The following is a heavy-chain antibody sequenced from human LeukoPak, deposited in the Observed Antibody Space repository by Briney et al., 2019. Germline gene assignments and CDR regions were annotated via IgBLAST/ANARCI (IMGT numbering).Heavy chain of an antibody. V-gene: IGHV4-61*02. D-gene: IGHD3-10*01. Sequence: SQTLSLTCTVSGGSISSGSYYWSWIRQPAGKGLEWIGRIYTSGSTNYNPSLKSRVTISVDTSKNQFSLKLSSVTAADTAVYYCARVPGIGSFDIWGQGTMVTVSS. CDR3: ARVPGIGSFDI. J-gene: IGHJ3*02. CDR1: GGSISSGSYY. CDR2: IYTSGST.